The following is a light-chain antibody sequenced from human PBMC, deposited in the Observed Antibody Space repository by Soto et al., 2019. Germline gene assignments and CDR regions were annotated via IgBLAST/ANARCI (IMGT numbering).Light chain of an antibody. Sequence: QTTQSPSCLSASVGDSVTTTCRASQRISTYLNWYQQKPGKAPKFLIYDASNLQSGVPSRFSGGGSGTDFTLTISSLQPEDFATYYCQQSYSTPRTFGQGTKVDI. V-gene: IGKV1-39*01. CDR1: QRISTY. J-gene: IGKJ1*01. CDR2: DAS. CDR3: QQSYSTPRT.